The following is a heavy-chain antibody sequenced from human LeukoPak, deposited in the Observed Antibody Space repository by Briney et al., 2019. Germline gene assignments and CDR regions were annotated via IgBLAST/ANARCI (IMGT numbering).Heavy chain of an antibody. V-gene: IGHV4-61*02. CDR3: ARVNWNDPHFDY. CDR1: VGPIRSGSYY. J-gene: IGHJ4*02. D-gene: IGHD1-1*01. Sequence: SETLSLTCTVSVGPIRSGSYYWSSIRQPAGKGLEWIGRIYTSGSTNYNPSRKIRVTRSVDTSKNQFSLKLSSVTAADTAVYYCARVNWNDPHFDYWGQGTLVTVSS. CDR2: IYTSGST.